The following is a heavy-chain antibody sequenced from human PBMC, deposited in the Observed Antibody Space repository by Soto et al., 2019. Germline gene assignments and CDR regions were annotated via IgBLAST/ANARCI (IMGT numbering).Heavy chain of an antibody. CDR3: AKADGGQWLLPHLDK. J-gene: IGHJ4*02. V-gene: IGHV3-23*01. CDR2: ISCCGGST. Sequence: GGSLRLSCVASGFNFKKFAMSWVRQAPGEGLEWVSGISCCGGSTSYADSVKGRFSIARDDSTNTLPLQMNNLRVEDTAQYYCAKADGGQWLLPHLDKWGQGTLVTVSS. CDR1: GFNFKKFA. D-gene: IGHD6-19*01.